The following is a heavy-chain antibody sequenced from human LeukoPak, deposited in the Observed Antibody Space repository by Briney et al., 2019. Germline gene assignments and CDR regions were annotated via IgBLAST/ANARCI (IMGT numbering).Heavy chain of an antibody. CDR2: IGYSGSDI. CDR3: ARDLTERKYYIAF. J-gene: IGHJ4*02. D-gene: IGHD2-8*02. CDR1: GFTFSSFG. V-gene: IGHV3-30*02. Sequence: PGGSLRLSCAASGFTFSSFGMHWVRQAPGEGLEWVAYIGYSGSDIYYADSVKGRFTISRDNSKNTVRLQLSSLRAADTALYSCARDLTERKYYIAFWGQGTLVTVSS.